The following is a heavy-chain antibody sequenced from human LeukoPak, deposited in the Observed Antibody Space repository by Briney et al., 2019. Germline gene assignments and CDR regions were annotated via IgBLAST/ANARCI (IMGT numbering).Heavy chain of an antibody. CDR3: ARGRPRYSSGWSQSDY. CDR1: GFTFSDYY. V-gene: IGHV3-11*01. Sequence: GSLRLSCAASGFTFSDYYMSWIRQAPGKGLEWVSYISSSGSTIYYADSVKGRFTISRDNAKNSLYLQMNSLRAEDTAVYYCARGRPRYSSGWSQSDYWGQGTLVTVSS. CDR2: ISSSGSTI. J-gene: IGHJ4*02. D-gene: IGHD6-19*01.